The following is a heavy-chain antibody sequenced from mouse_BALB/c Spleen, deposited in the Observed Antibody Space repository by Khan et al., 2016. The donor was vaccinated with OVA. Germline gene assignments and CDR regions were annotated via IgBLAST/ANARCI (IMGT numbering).Heavy chain of an antibody. J-gene: IGHJ3*01. CDR3: VRSASYGDYVEAWFAY. D-gene: IGHD2-13*01. Sequence: EVQLQQSGPELVKPGASMKMSCKASGYSFTGYTMNWVKQSRVKNLEWIGLINPYNGGTAYNQKFGGKATLTVDKSSNTAYMKLLSLTSEDSAVYYCVRSASYGDYVEAWFAYWGQGTLVTVSA. CDR2: INPYNGGT. CDR1: GYSFTGYT. V-gene: IGHV1-18*01.